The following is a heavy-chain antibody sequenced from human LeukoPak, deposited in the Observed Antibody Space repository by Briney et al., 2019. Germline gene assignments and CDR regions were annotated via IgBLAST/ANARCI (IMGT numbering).Heavy chain of an antibody. Sequence: PGGSLRLSCAASGFTFSSYGMHWVRQAPGKGLEGVAVISYDGSNKYYADSVKGRFTISRDNSKNTLYLQMNSLRAEDTAVYYCAKDSLIAVAGTCDYWGQGTLVTVSS. J-gene: IGHJ4*02. CDR1: GFTFSSYG. V-gene: IGHV3-30*18. CDR3: AKDSLIAVAGTCDY. CDR2: ISYDGSNK. D-gene: IGHD6-19*01.